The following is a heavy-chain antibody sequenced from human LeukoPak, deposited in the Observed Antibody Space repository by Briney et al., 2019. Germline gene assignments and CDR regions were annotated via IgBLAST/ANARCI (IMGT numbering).Heavy chain of an antibody. Sequence: PGGSLRLSCAASGFTVSSYGMHWVRQAPGKGLEWVSSISSSSSYIYYADSVKGRFTISRDNAKNSLYLQMNSLRAEDTAVYYCARARSWGGARGVFDYWGQGTLVTVSS. CDR3: ARARSWGGARGVFDY. V-gene: IGHV3-21*01. CDR1: GFTVSSYG. J-gene: IGHJ4*02. CDR2: ISSSSSYI. D-gene: IGHD1-26*01.